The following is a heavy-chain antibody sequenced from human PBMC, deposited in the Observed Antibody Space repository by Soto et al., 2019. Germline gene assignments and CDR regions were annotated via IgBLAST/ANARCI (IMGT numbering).Heavy chain of an antibody. Sequence: SVPHPLTSTASVGSIRGGDYYRSWIRQPQGKGLEWIGYIYYSGSTYYNPSLKSRVTISVDTSKKQFSLTLTSLTAADTGVYYCAPTQRLLVPWGQGTPVTVSS. D-gene: IGHD2-8*02. CDR3: APTQRLLVP. CDR2: IYYSGST. CDR1: VGSIRGGDYY. J-gene: IGHJ5*02. V-gene: IGHV4-30-4*08.